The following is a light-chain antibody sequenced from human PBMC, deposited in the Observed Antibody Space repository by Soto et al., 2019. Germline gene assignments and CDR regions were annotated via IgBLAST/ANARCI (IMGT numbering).Light chain of an antibody. CDR3: SLKTSSVTWV. J-gene: IGLJ3*02. CDR1: TIDVGNFDL. V-gene: IGLV2-18*01. Sequence: QSALTQPPSWSGAPGQSVTISCTGTTIDVGNFDLVSWYQQPPGTAPKLLIYQVSNRPSGVPDRFSGSQSGNTASLTISGLQAEDEAVYYCSLKTSSVTWVFGGGTKLTVL. CDR2: QVS.